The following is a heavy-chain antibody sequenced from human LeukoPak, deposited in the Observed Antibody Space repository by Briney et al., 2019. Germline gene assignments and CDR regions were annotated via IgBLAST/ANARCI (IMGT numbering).Heavy chain of an antibody. CDR1: GFTFGSYS. V-gene: IGHV3-21*01. CDR3: ARDGRIFGSWRSIDYMDV. D-gene: IGHD3-3*01. CDR2: ISSSSSYI. Sequence: GGSLRLSCAASGFTFGSYSMNWVRQAPGKGLEWVSSISSSSSYIYYADSVKGRFTISRDNAKNSLYLQMNSLRAEDTAVYYCARDGRIFGSWRSIDYMDVWGKGTTVTVSS. J-gene: IGHJ6*03.